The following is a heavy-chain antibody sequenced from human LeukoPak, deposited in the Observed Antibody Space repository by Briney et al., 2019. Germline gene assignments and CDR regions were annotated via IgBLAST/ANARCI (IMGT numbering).Heavy chain of an antibody. D-gene: IGHD2-2*02. J-gene: IGHJ6*03. V-gene: IGHV1-8*01. Sequence: ASVKVSCKASGYTFTSYDINWVRQATGQGLEWMGWINPNSGNTGYAQKFQGRVTMTRNTSISTAYMELSSLRSEDTAVYYCARGRRYCSSTSCYRASYYYYYYMDVWGKGTTVTVSS. CDR3: ARGRRYCSSTSCYRASYYYYYYMDV. CDR1: GYTFTSYD. CDR2: INPNSGNT.